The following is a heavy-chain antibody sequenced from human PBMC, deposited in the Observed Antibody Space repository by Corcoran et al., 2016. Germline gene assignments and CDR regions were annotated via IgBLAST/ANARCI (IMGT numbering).Heavy chain of an antibody. D-gene: IGHD3-10*01. CDR1: GGSFSGYY. V-gene: IGHV4-34*01. CDR3: ARPVGYYYGSGYEN. CDR2: INHSGST. Sequence: QVQLQQWGAGLLKPSETLSLTCAVYGGSFSGYYWSWIRQPPGKGLEWIGEINHSGSTNYNPSLKSRVTISVDTSKNQFSLKLSSVTAADTAVYYCARPVGYYYGSGYENWGQGTLVTVSS. J-gene: IGHJ4*02.